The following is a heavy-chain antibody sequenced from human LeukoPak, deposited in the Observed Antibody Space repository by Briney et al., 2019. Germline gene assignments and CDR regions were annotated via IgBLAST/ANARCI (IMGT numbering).Heavy chain of an antibody. Sequence: SETLSLTCTVSSGSISSYYWSWIRQPPGKGLEWIGYIYYSGSTNYNPSLKSRVTISVDTSKNQFSLKLSSVTAADTAVYYCASTDTAMELDYWGQGTLVTVSS. CDR3: ASTDTAMELDY. CDR2: IYYSGST. D-gene: IGHD5-18*01. J-gene: IGHJ4*02. CDR1: SGSISSYY. V-gene: IGHV4-59*01.